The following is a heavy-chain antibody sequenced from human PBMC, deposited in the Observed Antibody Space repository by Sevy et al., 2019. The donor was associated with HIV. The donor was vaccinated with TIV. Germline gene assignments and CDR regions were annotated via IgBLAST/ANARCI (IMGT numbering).Heavy chain of an antibody. CDR2: ISYDGSNK. J-gene: IGHJ4*02. V-gene: IGHV3-30*18. CDR1: GFTFSSYG. Sequence: GGSLRLSCAASGFTFSSYGMHWVRQAPGKGLEWVAVISYDGSNKYYADSVKGRFTISRDNSKNTLYLQMNSLRAEDTAVYYCAKDDIVVVPAACPAPDYWGQGTLVTVSS. CDR3: AKDDIVVVPAACPAPDY. D-gene: IGHD2-2*01.